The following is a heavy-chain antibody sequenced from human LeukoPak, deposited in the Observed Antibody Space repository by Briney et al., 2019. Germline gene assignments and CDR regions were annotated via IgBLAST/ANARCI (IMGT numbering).Heavy chain of an antibody. D-gene: IGHD4-23*01. CDR1: GYTFTDYY. CDR2: VDPEDGET. J-gene: IGHJ3*02. Sequence: VKVSCKVSGYTFTDYYMHWVQQAPGKGLEWMGLVDPEDGETIYAEKFQGRVTITADTSTDTAYMELSSLRSEDTAVYYCALVTLDDAFDIWGQGTMVTVSS. V-gene: IGHV1-69-2*01. CDR3: ALVTLDDAFDI.